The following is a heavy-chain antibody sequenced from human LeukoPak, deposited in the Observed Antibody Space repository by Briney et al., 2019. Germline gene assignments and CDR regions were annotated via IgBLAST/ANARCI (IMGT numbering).Heavy chain of an antibody. D-gene: IGHD6-13*01. CDR2: ISSSGSTI. V-gene: IGHV3-11*01. CDR3: ARDYGVAAAGTFDY. CDR1: GFTFGDYA. Sequence: GGSLRLSCTASGFTFGDYAMSWFRQAPGKGLEWVSYISSSGSTIYYADSVKGRFTISRDNAKNSLYLQMNSLRAEDTAVYYCARDYGVAAAGTFDYWGQGTLVTVSS. J-gene: IGHJ4*02.